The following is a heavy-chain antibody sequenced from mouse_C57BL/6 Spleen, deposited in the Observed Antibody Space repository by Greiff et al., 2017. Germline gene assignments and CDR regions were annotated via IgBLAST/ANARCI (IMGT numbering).Heavy chain of an antibody. J-gene: IGHJ2*01. D-gene: IGHD2-2*01. Sequence: VQLQQSGPELVKPGASVKMSCKASGYTFTDYNMHWVKQSHGKSLEWIGYINPNNGGTSYNQKFKGKATLTVNKSSSTAYMELRSLTSEDSAVYYCAREGLRRDAYFDYWGQGTTLTVSS. CDR2: INPNNGGT. V-gene: IGHV1-22*01. CDR1: GYTFTDYN. CDR3: AREGLRRDAYFDY.